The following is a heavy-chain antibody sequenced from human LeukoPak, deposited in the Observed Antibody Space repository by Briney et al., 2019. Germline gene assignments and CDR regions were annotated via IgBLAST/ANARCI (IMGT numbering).Heavy chain of an antibody. CDR3: ARDGSGWPRYYYYGMDV. Sequence: SGRSLRLSCAASGFTFSDYYMSWIRQAPGKGLEWVSYISSSGSTIYYADSVKGRFTISRDNAKNSLYLQMNSLRAEDTAVYYCARDGSGWPRYYYYGMDVWGQGTTVTVSS. J-gene: IGHJ6*02. CDR1: GFTFSDYY. CDR2: ISSSGSTI. D-gene: IGHD6-19*01. V-gene: IGHV3-11*01.